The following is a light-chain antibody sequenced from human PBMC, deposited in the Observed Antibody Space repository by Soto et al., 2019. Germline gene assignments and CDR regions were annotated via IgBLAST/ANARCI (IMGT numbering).Light chain of an antibody. CDR1: QSLGNW. J-gene: IGKJ1*01. Sequence: DIQMTQSPSTLSASVGDRVTTTCRASQSLGNWLAWYQQKPGEAPKLLIYDASALPRGVPSRFSGSGSGTEFTLTISSLQPDDFATYYCQHYNEYSRAFGQGTKVDI. CDR2: DAS. CDR3: QHYNEYSRA. V-gene: IGKV1-5*01.